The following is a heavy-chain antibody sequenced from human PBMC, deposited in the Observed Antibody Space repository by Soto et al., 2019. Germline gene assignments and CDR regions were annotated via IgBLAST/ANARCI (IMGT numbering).Heavy chain of an antibody. J-gene: IGHJ4*02. CDR2: INPGNGNT. Sequence: GASVKVSCKAFGYTFSIYTMHWVRQAPGQRLEWMGWINPGNGNTKYSQKFQDRVTITRDTSASTAYMELSSLSSEDTAVYYCSRGTEVRPGVYWGQGTLVTVSS. CDR3: SRGTEVRPGVY. V-gene: IGHV1-3*01. CDR1: GYTFSIYT.